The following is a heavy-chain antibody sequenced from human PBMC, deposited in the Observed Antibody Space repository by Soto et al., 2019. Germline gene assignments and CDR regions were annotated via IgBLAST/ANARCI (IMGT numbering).Heavy chain of an antibody. V-gene: IGHV1-69*13. CDR1: GGTFSSYA. J-gene: IGHJ6*02. Sequence: SVKVSCKASGGTFSSYAISWVRQAPGQGLEWMGGIIPIFGTANYAQKFQGRVTITADESTSTAYMELSSLRSEDTAVYYCARDGDYYDSSGYSPGGYYYYGMDVWGQGTTVTVSS. CDR2: IIPIFGTA. D-gene: IGHD3-22*01. CDR3: ARDGDYYDSSGYSPGGYYYYGMDV.